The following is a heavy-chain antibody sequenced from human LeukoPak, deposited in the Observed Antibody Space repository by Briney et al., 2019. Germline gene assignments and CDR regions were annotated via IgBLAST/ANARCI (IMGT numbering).Heavy chain of an antibody. CDR3: ARWAAGPMVRGVTAKFYYMDV. D-gene: IGHD3-10*01. V-gene: IGHV4-34*01. J-gene: IGHJ6*03. Sequence: SETLSLTHAVYGGSFSGYYWSWIRQPPRTGLEWIGEIKHSVSTNYHPPLNSRVNISVDTSKNQFSLKLSSGTAADTAVYYCARWAAGPMVRGVTAKFYYMDVWGKGTTVTVSS. CDR2: IKHSVST. CDR1: GGSFSGYY.